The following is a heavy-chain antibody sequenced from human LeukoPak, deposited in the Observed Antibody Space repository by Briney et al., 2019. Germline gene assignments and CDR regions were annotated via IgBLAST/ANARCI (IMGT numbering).Heavy chain of an antibody. J-gene: IGHJ4*02. D-gene: IGHD5-18*01. CDR1: GYSISSGYY. CDR2: IYHNGNT. V-gene: IGHV4-38-2*01. CDR3: ARVRYNYGDSDY. Sequence: SETLSITCAVSGYSISSGYYWGWIRQPPGKGLEWIGTIYHNGNTYYNPSLKSRVTISLDTSKNQFSLKLSSVTAADTAVYYCARVRYNYGDSDYRGQGTLVTVSS.